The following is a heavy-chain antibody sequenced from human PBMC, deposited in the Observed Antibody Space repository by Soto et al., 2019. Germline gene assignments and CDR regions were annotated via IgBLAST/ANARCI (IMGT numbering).Heavy chain of an antibody. CDR1: GGSIRSGSYY. J-gene: IGHJ5*02. CDR3: ARQGYYGSGRYYKSRWLDP. D-gene: IGHD3-10*01. Sequence: SETLSLTCSVSGGSIRSGSYYWGWIRQPPGKGLEWIASIYYSGSTYYNPSLKSRVTIFVDTSKNQFSLKLSSVTAADTALYYCARQGYYGSGRYYKSRWLDPWGQGTLVTVSS. V-gene: IGHV4-39*01. CDR2: IYYSGST.